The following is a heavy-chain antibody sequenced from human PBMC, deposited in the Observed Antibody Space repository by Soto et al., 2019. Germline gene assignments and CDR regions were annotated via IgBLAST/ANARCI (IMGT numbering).Heavy chain of an antibody. V-gene: IGHV3-21*01. D-gene: IGHD2-2*02. J-gene: IGHJ4*02. Sequence: EVQLVESGGGLVKPGGSLRLSCAASGFTFSSYSMNWVRQAPGKGLEWVSSISSSSSYIYYADSVKGRFTISRDNAKNSLYLQMNSLRAEDTAVYYCARYLGYCSSTSCNRWDYWGQGTLVTVSS. CDR2: ISSSSSYI. CDR1: GFTFSSYS. CDR3: ARYLGYCSSTSCNRWDY.